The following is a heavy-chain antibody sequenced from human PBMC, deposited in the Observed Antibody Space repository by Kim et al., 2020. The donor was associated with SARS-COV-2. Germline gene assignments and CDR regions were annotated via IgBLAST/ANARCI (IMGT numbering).Heavy chain of an antibody. Sequence: ASVKVSCKASGYIFTSYGISWVRQAPGQGLEWMGWIGAYNGNTNYAQKLQGRVTMTTDTSTSTAYMELRSLRSDDTAVYYCARDNVGELLWFGELFRFDYWGQGTLVTVSS. CDR1: GYIFTSYG. D-gene: IGHD3-10*01. J-gene: IGHJ4*02. CDR2: IGAYNGNT. V-gene: IGHV1-18*01. CDR3: ARDNVGELLWFGELFRFDY.